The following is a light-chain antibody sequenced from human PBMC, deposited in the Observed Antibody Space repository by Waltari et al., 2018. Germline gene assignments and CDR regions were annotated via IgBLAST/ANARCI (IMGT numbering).Light chain of an antibody. CDR3: SSFSSSTAGI. Sequence: QSGLTQPASVSGSPGQSITISCAATSSDIGAFNFISWYQQRPGKAPALLVYDVSHRHSGVPTRFSGSKSDNTAALTISGLQAEDEAVYYCSSFSSSTAGIFGGGTKVTVL. CDR1: SSDIGAFNF. CDR2: DVS. J-gene: IGLJ2*01. V-gene: IGLV2-14*01.